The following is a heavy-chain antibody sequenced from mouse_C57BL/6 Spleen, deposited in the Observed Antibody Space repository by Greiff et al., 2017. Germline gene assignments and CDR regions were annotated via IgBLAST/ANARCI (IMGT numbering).Heavy chain of an antibody. CDR2: IRSKSNNYAT. CDR3: VEHHHHWYFDV. V-gene: IGHV10-1*01. J-gene: IGHJ1*03. Sequence: EVMLVESGGGLVQPKGSLKLSCAASGFSFNTYAMNWVRQAPGKGLEWVARIRSKSNNYATYYADSVKGRITIARDDSESMLYLRMNNLKTEDAAFYCCVEHHHHWYFDVWGTGTTVTVSS. CDR1: GFSFNTYA.